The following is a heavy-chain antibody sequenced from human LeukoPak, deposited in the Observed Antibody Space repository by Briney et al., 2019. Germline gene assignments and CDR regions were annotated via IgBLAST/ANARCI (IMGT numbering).Heavy chain of an antibody. CDR3: ARGTPDYYGSGSYYLAYGMDV. CDR2: IYHSGST. V-gene: IGHV4-30-2*01. D-gene: IGHD3-10*01. Sequence: SETLSLTCTVSGGSISSYSWSWIRQPPGKGLEWIGYIYHSGSTYYNPSLKSRVTISVDRSKNQFSLKLSSVTAADTAVYYCARGTPDYYGSGSYYLAYGMDVWGKGTTVTVSS. CDR1: GGSISSYS. J-gene: IGHJ6*04.